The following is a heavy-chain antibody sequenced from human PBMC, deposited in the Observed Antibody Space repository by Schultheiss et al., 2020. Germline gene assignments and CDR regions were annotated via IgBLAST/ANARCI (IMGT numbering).Heavy chain of an antibody. V-gene: IGHV3-11*01. J-gene: IGHJ4*02. CDR3: AKGGTPGRYFDY. D-gene: IGHD1-14*01. CDR1: GFTFSDYY. Sequence: GGSLRLSCAASGFTFSDYYMSWIRQAPGKGLEWLSYISSSGRTIYYADSVKGRFTISRDNAKNSLYLQMNSLRAEDTAVYYCAKGGTPGRYFDYWGQGTLVTVSS. CDR2: ISSSGRTI.